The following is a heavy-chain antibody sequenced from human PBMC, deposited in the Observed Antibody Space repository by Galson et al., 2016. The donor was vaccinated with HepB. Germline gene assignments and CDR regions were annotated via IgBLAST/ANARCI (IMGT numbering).Heavy chain of an antibody. V-gene: IGHV3-7*01. CDR2: INQDGSEK. D-gene: IGHD6-19*01. CDR3: ARRLDTQRRIAGWGWGMDV. J-gene: IGHJ6*02. Sequence: SLRLPCAASGFTFRSYWMSWARQAPGKRLKWVANINQDGSEKLPVTSVKGRFTISSDNGKNSLYLQISRLRVEDAGVYFCARRLDTQRRIAGWGWGMDVWGQGTTVTVS. CDR1: GFTFRSYW.